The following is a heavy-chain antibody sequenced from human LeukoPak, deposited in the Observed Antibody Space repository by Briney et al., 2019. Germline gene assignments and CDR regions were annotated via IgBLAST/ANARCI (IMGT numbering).Heavy chain of an antibody. Sequence: NPSGTLSLTCAVSGGSISSSNWWSWVRQPPGKGLEWIGEIYHSGSTNYNPSLKSRVTISVDKSKNQFSLKLSSVTAADTAVYYCVSADTTNDAFDIWGQGTMVTVSS. V-gene: IGHV4-4*02. CDR2: IYHSGST. J-gene: IGHJ3*02. D-gene: IGHD1-14*01. CDR3: VSADTTNDAFDI. CDR1: GGSISSSNW.